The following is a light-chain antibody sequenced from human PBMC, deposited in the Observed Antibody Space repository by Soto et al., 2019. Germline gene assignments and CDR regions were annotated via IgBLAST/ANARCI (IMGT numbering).Light chain of an antibody. Sequence: QSALTQPRSVSGSPGQSVTIPCTGTSSDVGGYNYVSWYQQHPGKAPKLMIYDVSKRPSGVPDRFSGSQSGNTASLTISGLQAEDEADYYCSSYAGSYTHVVFGGGTKLTVL. J-gene: IGLJ2*01. CDR3: SSYAGSYTHVV. CDR2: DVS. CDR1: SSDVGGYNY. V-gene: IGLV2-11*01.